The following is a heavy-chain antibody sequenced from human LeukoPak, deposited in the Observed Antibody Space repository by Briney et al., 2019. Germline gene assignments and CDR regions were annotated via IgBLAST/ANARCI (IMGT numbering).Heavy chain of an antibody. CDR1: GGTFSSYA. CDR3: ARMAVSSGWLHYFDY. CDR2: IIPIFGTA. Sequence: SVKVSCKASGGTFSSYAISWVRQAPGQGLEWMGGIIPIFGTANYAQRFQGRVTITADKSTSTAYMELSSLRSDDTAVYYCARMAVSSGWLHYFDYWGQGTLVTVSS. V-gene: IGHV1-69*06. J-gene: IGHJ4*02. D-gene: IGHD6-19*01.